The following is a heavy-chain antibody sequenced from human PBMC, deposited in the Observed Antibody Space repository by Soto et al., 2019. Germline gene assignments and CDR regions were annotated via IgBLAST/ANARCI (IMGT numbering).Heavy chain of an antibody. J-gene: IGHJ1*01. CDR2: ISYEGSNK. V-gene: IGHV3-30-3*01. CDR3: ARAYSPYSSSWYLYFQH. D-gene: IGHD6-13*01. CDR1: GFTFSSYA. Sequence: PGGSLRLSCAASGFTFSSYAMHWVRQAPGKGLEWVAVISYEGSNKYYADSVKGRFTISRDNSKNTLYLQMNSLRAEDTVVFFCARAYSPYSSSWYLYFQHWGQGTLVTVSS.